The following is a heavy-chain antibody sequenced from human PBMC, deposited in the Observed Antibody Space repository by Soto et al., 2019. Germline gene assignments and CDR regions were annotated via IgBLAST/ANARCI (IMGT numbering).Heavy chain of an antibody. V-gene: IGHV3-23*01. J-gene: IGHJ4*02. CDR2: ISGSGGST. CDR3: AKDPPYCSGGSCYPGGVTDY. Sequence: GGSLRLSCAASGFTFSSYAMSWVRQAPGKGLEWVSAISGSGGSTYYADSVKGRFTISRDNSKNTLYLQMNSLRAEDTAVYYCAKDPPYCSGGSCYPGGVTDYWGQGTLVTVSS. CDR1: GFTFSSYA. D-gene: IGHD2-15*01.